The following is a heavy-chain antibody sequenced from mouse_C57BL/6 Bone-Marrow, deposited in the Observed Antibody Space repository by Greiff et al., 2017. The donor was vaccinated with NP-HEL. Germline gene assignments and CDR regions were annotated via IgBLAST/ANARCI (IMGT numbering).Heavy chain of an antibody. D-gene: IGHD1-1*01. CDR3: ARSRITTVYYG. CDR1: GYTFTSYW. CDR2: INPSSGYT. Sequence: VKLVESGAELAKPGASVKLSCKASGYTFTSYWMHWEKQRPGQGLEWIGYINPSSGYTKYNQKFKDKATLTADKSSSTAYMQLSSVTSEDSAVYYGARSRITTVYYGWGQGITLTVAS. V-gene: IGHV1-7*01. J-gene: IGHJ2*01.